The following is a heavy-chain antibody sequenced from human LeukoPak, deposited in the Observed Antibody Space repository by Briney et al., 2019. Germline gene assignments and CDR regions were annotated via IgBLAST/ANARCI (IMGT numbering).Heavy chain of an antibody. Sequence: GGSLRLSCAASGFTFSSYWMSWVRQAPGKGLEYVSAISSNGDSTYYANSVRGRFTISRDNSKNTLYLQMGSLRLDDMAVYYCARESGWYDYWGQGTLVTVSS. V-gene: IGHV3-64*01. J-gene: IGHJ4*02. CDR3: ARESGWYDY. CDR1: GFTFSSYW. CDR2: ISSNGDST. D-gene: IGHD6-13*01.